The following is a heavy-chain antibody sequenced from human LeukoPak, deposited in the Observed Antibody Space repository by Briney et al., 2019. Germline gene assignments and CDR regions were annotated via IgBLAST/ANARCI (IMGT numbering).Heavy chain of an antibody. J-gene: IGHJ3*02. CDR3: AREISRGFDI. D-gene: IGHD2/OR15-2a*01. CDR1: GFTFSNYP. Sequence: GGSLRLSCAASGFTFSNYPMHWVRQAPGKGLESVSAVSRNGASTYYENSVKDRFIVSRDNSKNTLYLQLGSLRAEDTAVYYCAREISRGFDIWGQGTMVTVSS. V-gene: IGHV3-64*01. CDR2: VSRNGAST.